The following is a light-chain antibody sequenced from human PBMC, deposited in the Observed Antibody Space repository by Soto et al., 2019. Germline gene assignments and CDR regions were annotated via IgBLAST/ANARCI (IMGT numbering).Light chain of an antibody. J-gene: IGLJ3*02. CDR3: SSYTARSTWV. Sequence: QSALTQPASVSGSPGQSITISCTGTSSDVDGYNYVSWYQQHPGTSPKLMIYEVSNRPSGVSNRFSGSKSGNTASLIISGLQAEDEGDYYCSSYTARSTWVFGGGTKLTVL. CDR1: SSDVDGYNY. CDR2: EVS. V-gene: IGLV2-14*01.